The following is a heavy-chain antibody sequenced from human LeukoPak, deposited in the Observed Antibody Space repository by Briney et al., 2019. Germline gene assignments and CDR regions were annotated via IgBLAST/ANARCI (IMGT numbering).Heavy chain of an antibody. D-gene: IGHD2-21*02. Sequence: SETLSLTCTVSGGSISSYYWSWIRQPPGKGLEWIGYIYYSGSTNYNPSLKSRVTISVDTSKNQFSLKLSSVTAADTAVYYCARVIRSFVVVTAILYFDYWGQGTLVTVSS. CDR2: IYYSGST. V-gene: IGHV4-59*12. CDR3: ARVIRSFVVVTAILYFDY. J-gene: IGHJ4*02. CDR1: GGSISSYY.